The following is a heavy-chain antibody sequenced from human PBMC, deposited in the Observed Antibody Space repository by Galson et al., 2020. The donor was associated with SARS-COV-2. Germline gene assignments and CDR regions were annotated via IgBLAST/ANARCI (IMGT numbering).Heavy chain of an antibody. J-gene: IGHJ4*02. V-gene: IGHV3-73*01. CDR1: GFTFSGSV. CDR3: VSAPPSDGGNSD. CDR2: IRSRSYIYAT. D-gene: IGHD2-21*01. Sequence: GGSLRLSCVASGFTFSGSVMHWVRQAPGKGLEWVGRIRSRSYIYATAYAESMRGRFTISRDDSKNTAYLQMNSLKTEDTAVYYCVSAPPSDGGNSDWGQGTLVTVSS.